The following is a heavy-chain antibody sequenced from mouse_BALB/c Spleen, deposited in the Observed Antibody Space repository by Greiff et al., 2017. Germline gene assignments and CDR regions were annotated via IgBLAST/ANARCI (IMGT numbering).Heavy chain of an antibody. V-gene: IGHV1-9*01. Sequence: VKLMESGAELMKPGASVKISCKATGYTFSSYWIEWVKQRPGHGLEWIGEILPGSGSTNYNEKFKGKATFTADTSSNTAYMQLSNLTSEDSAVYDCASGWLPRNYAMDYWGQGTSVTVSS. D-gene: IGHD2-3*01. CDR3: ASGWLPRNYAMDY. CDR1: GYTFSSYW. CDR2: ILPGSGST. J-gene: IGHJ4*01.